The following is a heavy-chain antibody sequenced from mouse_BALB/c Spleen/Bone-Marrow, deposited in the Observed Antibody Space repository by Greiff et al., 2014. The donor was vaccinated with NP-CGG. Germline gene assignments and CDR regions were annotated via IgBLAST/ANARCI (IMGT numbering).Heavy chain of an antibody. J-gene: IGHJ3*01. V-gene: IGHV14-3*02. CDR3: ARGSAGFAY. CDR1: GFNIIDTY. CDR2: IDPANGNT. Sequence: VQLKESGAELVKPGASVKLSCTASGFNIIDTYMHWVKQRPEQGLEWIGRIDPANGNTKYDPKFQGKATITADTSSNTAYLQLSSLTSEDSAVYYCARGSAGFAYWGQGTLVTVSA.